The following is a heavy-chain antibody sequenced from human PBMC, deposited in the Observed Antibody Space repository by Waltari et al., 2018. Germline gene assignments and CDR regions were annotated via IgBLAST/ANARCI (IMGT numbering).Heavy chain of an antibody. D-gene: IGHD3-3*01. J-gene: IGHJ5*02. V-gene: IGHV4-39*07. CDR2: IYYSGST. CDR3: ASSYYDFWSGYPAWFDP. Sequence: QLQLQESGPGLVKPSETLSLTCTVSGGSISSSSYYWGWIRQPPGKGLEWIGSIYYSGSTYYNPSLKSRVTISVDTSKNQFSLKLSSVTAADTAVYYCASSYYDFWSGYPAWFDPWGQGTLVTVSS. CDR1: GGSISSSSYY.